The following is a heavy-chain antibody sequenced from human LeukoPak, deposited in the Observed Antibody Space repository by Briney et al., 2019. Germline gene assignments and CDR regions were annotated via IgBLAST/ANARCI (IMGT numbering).Heavy chain of an antibody. Sequence: GGSLRLSCAASGFIFSSYAMSWVRQAPGKGLEWVSALSGSGGNTYYADSVKGRFTISRDNSKSTLYLQMNSLRAEDTAVYYCASGRGSYPPDYWGQGTLVTVSS. V-gene: IGHV3-23*01. CDR3: ASGRGSYPPDY. J-gene: IGHJ4*02. CDR2: LSGSGGNT. CDR1: GFIFSSYA. D-gene: IGHD1-26*01.